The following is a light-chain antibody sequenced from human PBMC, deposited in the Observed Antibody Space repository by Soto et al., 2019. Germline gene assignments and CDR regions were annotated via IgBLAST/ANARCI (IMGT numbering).Light chain of an antibody. CDR2: GAS. CDR3: QQYGSSSWT. V-gene: IGKV3-20*01. J-gene: IGKJ1*01. Sequence: EIVLTHSPGTLSLSPCERATLSCSASQSVDSNYLAWYQQKPGQAPRLLIYGASSRATGIPDRFSGSGSGTDFTLTISRLEPEDFAVYYCQQYGSSSWTFGQGTKVDIK. CDR1: QSVDSNY.